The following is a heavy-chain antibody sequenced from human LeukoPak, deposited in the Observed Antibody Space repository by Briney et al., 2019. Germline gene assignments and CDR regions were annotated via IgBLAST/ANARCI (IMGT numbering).Heavy chain of an antibody. D-gene: IGHD1-26*01. Sequence: GSLRLSCAASGFTFSSYGMDWVRQAPGKGLEWVSYISSSGSTIYYADSVKGRFTISRDNAKNSLYLQMNSLRAEDTAVYYCARNLVGATTWIDYWGQGNLVTVSS. CDR1: GFTFSSYG. V-gene: IGHV3-48*04. J-gene: IGHJ4*02. CDR3: ARNLVGATTWIDY. CDR2: ISSSGSTI.